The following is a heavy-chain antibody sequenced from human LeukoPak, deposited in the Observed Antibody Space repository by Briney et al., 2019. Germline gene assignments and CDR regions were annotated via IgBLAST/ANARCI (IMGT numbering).Heavy chain of an antibody. D-gene: IGHD1-26*01. Sequence: SDTLSLTCAVSGYSISSSNWWGWIRQPPGKGLEWIGSIYSSGSTYYNASLQSRVTISIETSKNQISLRLNSVTAADTAIYYCAKSGGYGLIDYWGQGTLVTVSS. CDR3: AKSGGYGLIDY. V-gene: IGHV4-28*01. J-gene: IGHJ4*02. CDR2: IYSSGST. CDR1: GYSISSSNW.